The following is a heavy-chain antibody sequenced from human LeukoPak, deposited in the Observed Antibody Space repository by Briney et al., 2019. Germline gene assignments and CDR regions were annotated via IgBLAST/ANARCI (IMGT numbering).Heavy chain of an antibody. D-gene: IGHD1-14*01. J-gene: IGHJ4*02. CDR3: ARHAWEPYYFDY. CDR2: INHSGST. CDR1: GGSFSGYY. Sequence: SETLSLTCAVYGGSFSGYYWSWIRQPPGKGLEWIGEINHSGSTNYNPSLKSRVTISVDTSKNQFSLKLSSVTAADTAVYYCARHAWEPYYFDYWGQGTLVTVSS. V-gene: IGHV4-34*01.